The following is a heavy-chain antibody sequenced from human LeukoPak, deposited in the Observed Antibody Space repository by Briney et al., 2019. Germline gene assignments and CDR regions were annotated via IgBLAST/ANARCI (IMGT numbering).Heavy chain of an antibody. CDR2: TYYRSKWFN. CDR1: GDSVSRNSAA. V-gene: IGHV6-1*01. CDR3: VRGVAVSGFDY. Sequence: SQTLSLTCAISGDSVSRNSAARNWIRQSPSRGLEWLGRTYYRSKWFNDYAVSVQSRITINPDTSTNQVSLQLNSVTPEDTAVYYCVRGVAVSGFDYWGQGTLVTVSS. D-gene: IGHD5/OR15-5a*01. J-gene: IGHJ4*02.